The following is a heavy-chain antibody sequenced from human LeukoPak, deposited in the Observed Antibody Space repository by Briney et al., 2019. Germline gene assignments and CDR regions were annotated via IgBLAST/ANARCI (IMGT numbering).Heavy chain of an antibody. CDR1: GGSINSSDHY. CDR2: KYYSGDT. Sequence: SETLSLTCTVSGGSINSSDHYWAWIRQPPGKGLEWIGSKYYSGDTYYSPSLKSRVTISLGTSYNQFSLKLTSVTAADTAMYYCARSEDCGSSSCYWFDPWGQGTLVTVSS. J-gene: IGHJ5*02. V-gene: IGHV4-39*07. CDR3: ARSEDCGSSSCYWFDP. D-gene: IGHD2-2*01.